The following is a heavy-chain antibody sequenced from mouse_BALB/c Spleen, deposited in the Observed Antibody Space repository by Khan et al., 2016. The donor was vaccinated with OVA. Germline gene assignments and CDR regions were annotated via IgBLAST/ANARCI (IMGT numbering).Heavy chain of an antibody. CDR3: ARVGYNGTMDS. CDR2: INTYTGAP. D-gene: IGHD4-1*01. V-gene: IGHV9-3-1*01. Sequence: QIQLVQSGPELKKPGETVKISCKASGYTFTNYGMNWVQQAPGKDLKWMGWINTYTGAPTYADDFKGRFAFSLETSASTAYLKINNVKNEEPDTDFCARVGYNGTMDSWGQGTSVTVSS. J-gene: IGHJ4*01. CDR1: GYTFTNYG.